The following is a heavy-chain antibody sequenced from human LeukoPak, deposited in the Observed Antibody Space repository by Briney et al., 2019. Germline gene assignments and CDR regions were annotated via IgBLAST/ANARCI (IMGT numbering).Heavy chain of an antibody. CDR2: INHSGST. J-gene: IGHJ6*02. V-gene: IGHV4-34*01. CDR3: ARGADIVVVVAASSTGMDV. CDR1: GGSFSGYY. D-gene: IGHD2-15*01. Sequence: SETLSLTCAVYGGSFSGYYWSWIRQPPGKGLEWIGEINHSGSTNYNPSLKSRVTISVDTSKNQFSLKLSSVTAAGTAVYYCARGADIVVVVAASSTGMDVWGQGTTVTVSS.